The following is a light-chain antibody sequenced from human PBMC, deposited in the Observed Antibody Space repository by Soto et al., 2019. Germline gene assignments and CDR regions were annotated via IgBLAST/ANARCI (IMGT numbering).Light chain of an antibody. CDR3: QQFNSDPST. Sequence: TKCASALSVSPGERATLPCRASQCVXSKFDWYQQKPGQAPRFLXACASTMETGSPARLSGSGSGTEFTLPISSLQSEDFATYYCQQFNSDPSTVGQGTRVDIK. J-gene: IGKJ5*01. CDR2: CAS. CDR1: QCVXSK. V-gene: IGKV3D-15*01.